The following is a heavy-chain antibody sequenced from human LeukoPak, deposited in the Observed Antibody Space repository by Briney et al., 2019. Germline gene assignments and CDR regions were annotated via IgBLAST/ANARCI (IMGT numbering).Heavy chain of an antibody. J-gene: IGHJ6*03. CDR2: IYYAGST. CDR3: ARGRYSYYYYYMDV. Sequence: SETLTLTCNVSGDSISSSSYYWSWIRVPPGKGLEWIGSIYYAGSTYYYPSFKSRVTLSVDTSSNRFSLSIKSVTAADTAMYYCARGRYSYYYYYMDVWGKGTTVTVSS. D-gene: IGHD5-18*01. V-gene: IGHV4-39*07. CDR1: GDSISSSSYY.